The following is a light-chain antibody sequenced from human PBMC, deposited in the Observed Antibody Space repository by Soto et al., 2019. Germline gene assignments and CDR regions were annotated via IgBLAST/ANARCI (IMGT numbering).Light chain of an antibody. CDR3: SSHAARSTLA. J-gene: IGLJ2*01. Sequence: QSALTQPASVSGSPGQSITISCTGTSSDIGDHDCVSWYQHHPGKAPKLVIFDVSHRPSGVSDRFSASKSGNTASLTISGLQAEDEAEYYCSSHAARSTLAFGGGTKVTVL. CDR1: SSDIGDHDC. V-gene: IGLV2-14*03. CDR2: DVS.